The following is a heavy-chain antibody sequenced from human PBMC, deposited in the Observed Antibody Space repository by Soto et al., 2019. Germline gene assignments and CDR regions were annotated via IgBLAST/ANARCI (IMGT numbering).Heavy chain of an antibody. D-gene: IGHD2-21*01. Sequence: ELQLVETGGGLIQTGGSLRLSCAASGFSISSNYIAWVRQPPGKGLEWVSTTFSGGNTEYAASVKGRCSISRDNYKNTLYPQMDYLRVEDTAVYYCARKPPSAIQGWAFGMDVWGQGTTVSVSS. J-gene: IGHJ6*02. CDR2: TFSGGNT. V-gene: IGHV3-53*02. CDR1: GFSISSNY. CDR3: ARKPPSAIQGWAFGMDV.